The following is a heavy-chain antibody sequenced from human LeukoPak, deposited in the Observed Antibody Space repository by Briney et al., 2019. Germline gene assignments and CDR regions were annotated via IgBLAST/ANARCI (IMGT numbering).Heavy chain of an antibody. CDR3: ARPGGVNSSSWYDFDY. CDR2: IIPILDVA. V-gene: IGHV1-69*04. D-gene: IGHD6-13*01. J-gene: IGHJ4*02. CDR1: GGSFNTYV. Sequence: ASVKVSCKASGGSFNTYVITWVRQAPGQGLEWMGRIIPILDVANFAQKFQGRVTITADESTSTAYMELSSLRSEDTAVYYCARPGGVNSSSWYDFDYWGQGTLVTVSS.